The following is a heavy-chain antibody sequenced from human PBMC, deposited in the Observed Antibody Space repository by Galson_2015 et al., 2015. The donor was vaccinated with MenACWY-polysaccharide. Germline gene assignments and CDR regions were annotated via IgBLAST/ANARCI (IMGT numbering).Heavy chain of an antibody. Sequence: SLRLSCAASGFSITSYAVNWVRQAPGKGLEWVAVISGSGTDIRYADSVKGRFTLSRDTSKSALYLQMNSLRAEDTAKYYCAKASQWGAAAVGSFDQCGQGTLVPASS. CDR2: ISGSGTDI. CDR3: AKASQWGAAAVGSFDQ. D-gene: IGHD6-13*01. J-gene: IGHJ4*02. V-gene: IGHV3-23*01. CDR1: GFSITSYA.